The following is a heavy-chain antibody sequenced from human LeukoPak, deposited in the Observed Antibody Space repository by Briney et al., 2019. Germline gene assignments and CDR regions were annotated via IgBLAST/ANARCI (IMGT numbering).Heavy chain of an antibody. J-gene: IGHJ5*02. CDR3: ASSLVGANNWFDP. CDR1: GGSISSGGYY. V-gene: IGHV4-31*03. Sequence: SETLSLTCTVSGGSISSGGYYWSWIRQHPGKGLEWIGYIYYSGSTYYNPSLKSRVTISVDTSKNQFSLKLSSVTAADTAVYYCASSLVGANNWFDPWGQGTLVTVSS. D-gene: IGHD1-26*01. CDR2: IYYSGST.